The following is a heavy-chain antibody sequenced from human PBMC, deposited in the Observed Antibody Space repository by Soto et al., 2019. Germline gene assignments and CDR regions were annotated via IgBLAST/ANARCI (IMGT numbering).Heavy chain of an antibody. CDR3: AHRRTLGYGANDAFDI. J-gene: IGHJ3*02. D-gene: IGHD4-17*01. V-gene: IGHV2-5*02. Sequence: QITLKESGPTLVKPTQTLTLTCTFSGFSLSTSGVGVGWIRQPPGKALEWLALIYWDDDKRYSPSLKSRLTITKETSKNQVVLTMTNMDPVDTATYYCAHRRTLGYGANDAFDIWGQGTMVTVSS. CDR1: GFSLSTSGVG. CDR2: IYWDDDK.